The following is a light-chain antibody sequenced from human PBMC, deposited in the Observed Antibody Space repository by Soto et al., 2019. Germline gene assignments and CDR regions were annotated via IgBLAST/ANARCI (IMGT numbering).Light chain of an antibody. CDR2: LTS. Sequence: DTQMTQSPSSLSASVGDRVTITCRASRSIGNYLNWYQQKPESAPKLLIYLTSSLQSGVPSRFSGSGSGTDFTLTISSLQPEDFATYYCQQSYSTPYSFGQGTKLEIK. J-gene: IGKJ2*01. V-gene: IGKV1-39*01. CDR3: QQSYSTPYS. CDR1: RSIGNY.